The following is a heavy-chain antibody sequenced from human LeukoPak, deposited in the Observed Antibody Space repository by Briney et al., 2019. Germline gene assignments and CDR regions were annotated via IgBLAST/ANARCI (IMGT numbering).Heavy chain of an antibody. CDR3: AKFMVRDSDAFDI. Sequence: WGSLRLSCAASGFTFSSYVMSWVRQAPGKGLEWVSAISGSGGSTYYADSVKGRFTISRDNSKNTLDLQLNSLRAEDTAIYYCAKFMVRDSDAFDIWGQGTMVTVSS. D-gene: IGHD3-10*01. J-gene: IGHJ3*02. V-gene: IGHV3-23*01. CDR2: ISGSGGST. CDR1: GFTFSSYV.